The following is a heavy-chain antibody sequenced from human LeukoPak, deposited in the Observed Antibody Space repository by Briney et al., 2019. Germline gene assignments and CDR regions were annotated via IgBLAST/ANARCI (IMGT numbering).Heavy chain of an antibody. V-gene: IGHV4-34*01. CDR2: INHSGST. D-gene: IGHD4-23*01. Sequence: SETLSLTCAVYGGSFSGYYWSWIRQPPGKGLEWIGEINHSGSTNYNPSLKSRVTISADTSKNQFSLKLSSVTAADTAVYYCARVTYGGDPYCFDYWGQGTLVTVSS. CDR1: GGSFSGYY. J-gene: IGHJ4*02. CDR3: ARVTYGGDPYCFDY.